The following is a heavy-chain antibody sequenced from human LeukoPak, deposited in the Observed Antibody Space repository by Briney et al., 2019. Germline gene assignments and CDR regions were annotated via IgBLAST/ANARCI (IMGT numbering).Heavy chain of an antibody. CDR1: GYTFTGYY. Sequence: ASVKVSCKASGYTFTGYYMHWVRQAPGQGLEWMGWINPNSGGTNYAQKFQGRVTMTRDTSISTAYMELSRLRSDDTAVYYCARGEGAVAGSYYFDYWGQGTLVTVSS. D-gene: IGHD6-19*01. CDR3: ARGEGAVAGSYYFDY. CDR2: INPNSGGT. J-gene: IGHJ4*02. V-gene: IGHV1-2*02.